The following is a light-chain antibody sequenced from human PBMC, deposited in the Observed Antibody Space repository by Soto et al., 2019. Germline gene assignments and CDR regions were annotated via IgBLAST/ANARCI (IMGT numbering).Light chain of an antibody. Sequence: QSALTQPASVCGSPRQSVTISCTGTSSDVGAYDYVSWYQQHPGKAPKLIIYDVTNRPSGFSNRFSGSKSGNTASLTISGLQAEDEADYYCSSYAGSRTLVFGGGTQLTVL. V-gene: IGLV2-14*01. CDR1: SSDVGAYDY. J-gene: IGLJ2*01. CDR3: SSYAGSRTLV. CDR2: DVT.